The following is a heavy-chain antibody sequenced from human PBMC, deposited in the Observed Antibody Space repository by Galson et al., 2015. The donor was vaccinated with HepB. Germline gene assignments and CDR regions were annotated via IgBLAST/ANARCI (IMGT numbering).Heavy chain of an antibody. CDR2: ISSSSSTI. J-gene: IGHJ6*02. V-gene: IGHV3-48*04. D-gene: IGHD6-13*01. Sequence: SLRLSCAASGFTFSSYSMNWVRQAPGKGLEGVSYISSSSSTIYYTDYVKGGFTISRDNAKNSLYLQMNSLRAEDTAVYYCARDLYWLGYSSSWYRTYGMDVWGQGTTVTVSS. CDR3: ARDLYWLGYSSSWYRTYGMDV. CDR1: GFTFSSYS.